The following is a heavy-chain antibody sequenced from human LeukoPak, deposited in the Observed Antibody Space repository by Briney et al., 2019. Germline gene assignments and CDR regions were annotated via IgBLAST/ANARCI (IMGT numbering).Heavy chain of an antibody. CDR1: GFTFSSYG. CDR3: ANAGGHSHYDYVWGSYPPDAFDI. D-gene: IGHD3-16*02. J-gene: IGHJ3*02. Sequence: GRSLRLSCAASGFTFSSYGMHWVRQAPGKGLEWVAVISYDGSNEYYADSVKGRFTISRDNSKNTLYLQMNSLRAEDTAVYYYANAGGHSHYDYVWGSYPPDAFDIWGQGTMVTVSS. CDR2: ISYDGSNE. V-gene: IGHV3-30*18.